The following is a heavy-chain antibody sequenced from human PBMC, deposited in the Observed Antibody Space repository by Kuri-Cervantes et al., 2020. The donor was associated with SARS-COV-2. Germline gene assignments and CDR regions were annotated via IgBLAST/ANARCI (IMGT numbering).Heavy chain of an antibody. V-gene: IGHV4-4*02. CDR2: IHHSGDT. J-gene: IGHJ4*02. Sequence: SETLSLTCAVSGGSLTITNWWSWVRQPPGKGLEWIGEIHHSGDTSYNSSLKSRVTISLDKSKNQFSLKLNSVTAADTAVYYCANLGPGGRAYSFLDYWGQGTLVTVSS. CDR3: ANLGPGGRAYSFLDY. CDR1: GGSLTITNW. D-gene: IGHD4-11*01.